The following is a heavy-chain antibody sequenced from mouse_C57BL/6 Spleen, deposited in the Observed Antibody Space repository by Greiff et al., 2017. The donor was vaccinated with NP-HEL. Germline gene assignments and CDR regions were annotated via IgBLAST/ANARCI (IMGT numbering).Heavy chain of an antibody. CDR1: GYSFTGYY. J-gene: IGHJ2*01. CDR3: ARWGYYGSSYDFDY. V-gene: IGHV1-42*01. Sequence: VQLKESGPELVKPGASVKISCKASGYSFTGYYMNWVKQSPEKSLEWIGEINPSTGGTTYNQKFKAKATLTVDKSSSTAYMQLKSLTSEDSAVYYCARWGYYGSSYDFDYWGQGTTLTVSS. CDR2: INPSTGGT. D-gene: IGHD1-1*01.